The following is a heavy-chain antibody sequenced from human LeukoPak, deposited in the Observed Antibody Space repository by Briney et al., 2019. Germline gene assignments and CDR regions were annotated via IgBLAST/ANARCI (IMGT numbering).Heavy chain of an antibody. Sequence: GGSLRLSCAASGFTFSSYWMHWVRQAPGKGLVWVSRINSDGSSTSYADSVKGRFTISRDNAKNTLYLQMNGLRAEDTAVYYCARDLDYYDSSGYLDYWGRGTLVTVSS. CDR1: GFTFSSYW. V-gene: IGHV3-74*01. D-gene: IGHD3-22*01. J-gene: IGHJ4*02. CDR2: INSDGSST. CDR3: ARDLDYYDSSGYLDY.